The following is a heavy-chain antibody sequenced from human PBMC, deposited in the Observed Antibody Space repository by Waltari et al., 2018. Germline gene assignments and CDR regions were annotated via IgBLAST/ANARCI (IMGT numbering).Heavy chain of an antibody. CDR1: GFTFSSFE. CDR2: ITSSGSTS. J-gene: IGHJ4*02. V-gene: IGHV3-48*03. D-gene: IGHD4-17*01. Sequence: VQLVESGGGSVQSGGSLRLACAASGFTFSSFEMSWVRQGPGKGLELVSYITSSGSTSYDADSVKGRFTISRDNAKNSLYLQMNSLRAEDTAIYFCARALGTTVTTAGGYWGQGTLVTVSS. CDR3: ARALGTTVTTAGGY.